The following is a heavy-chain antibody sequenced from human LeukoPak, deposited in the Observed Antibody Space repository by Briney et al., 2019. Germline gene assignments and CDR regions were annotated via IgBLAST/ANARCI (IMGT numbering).Heavy chain of an antibody. CDR3: ARHVYRDSMPPFDY. J-gene: IGHJ4*02. CDR2: IYPGDSDT. Sequence: GESLKISCKGSGYSFTSYLIGWVRHMPGKGLEWMVIIYPGDSDTRYSTFFQGQVTISADKSISTAYLQWSSLKASDTAMYYCARHVYRDSMPPFDYWGQGTLVTVSS. D-gene: IGHD2/OR15-2a*01. V-gene: IGHV5-51*01. CDR1: GYSFTSYL.